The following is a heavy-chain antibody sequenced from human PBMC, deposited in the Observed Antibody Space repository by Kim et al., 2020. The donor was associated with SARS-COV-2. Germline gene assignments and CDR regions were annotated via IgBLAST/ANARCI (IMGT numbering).Heavy chain of an antibody. CDR3: AAYYYGSGYYFDY. V-gene: IGHV4-34*09. J-gene: IGHJ4*02. D-gene: IGHD3-10*01. Sequence: NYNPSLKSRVTISVDTSKNQFSLKLSSVTAADTAVYYCAAYYYGSGYYFDYWGQGTLVTVSS.